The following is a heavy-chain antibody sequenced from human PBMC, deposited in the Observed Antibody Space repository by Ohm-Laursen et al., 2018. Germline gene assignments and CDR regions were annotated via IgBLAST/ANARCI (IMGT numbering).Heavy chain of an antibody. CDR3: ARGPSGTATIG. CDR1: GFGFSRYN. J-gene: IGHJ4*02. CDR2: ISRSSSTI. D-gene: IGHD5-24*01. Sequence: SLRLSCSASGFGFSRYNMNWVRQAPGKGLEWISYISRSSSTINYADSVKGRFTISRDNAKTSLYLQMNSLRAEDTAVYYCARGPSGTATIGRGQGTLVTVSS. V-gene: IGHV3-48*01.